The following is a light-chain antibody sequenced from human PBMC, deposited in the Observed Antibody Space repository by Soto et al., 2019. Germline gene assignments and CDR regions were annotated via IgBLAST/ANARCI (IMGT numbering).Light chain of an antibody. CDR2: KAS. CDR3: QHYNSYSEA. V-gene: IGKV1-5*03. CDR1: QTISSW. Sequence: DIQMTQSPSTLSGSVGDRVTITCRASQTISSWLSWYQQKPGKAPKLLIYKASTLKSGVPPRFSGSGSGTEFTITISSLQPDDFATYYCQHYNSYSEAFGQGTKVDIK. J-gene: IGKJ1*01.